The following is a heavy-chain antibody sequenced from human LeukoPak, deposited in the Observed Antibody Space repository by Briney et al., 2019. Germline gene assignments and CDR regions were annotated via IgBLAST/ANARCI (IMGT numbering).Heavy chain of an antibody. D-gene: IGHD1-26*01. CDR2: INQESSEK. J-gene: IGHJ4*02. Sequence: PGGSLRLSRAASGFRFSGFWMSWVRQAPGKGPEWVANINQESSEKYYVDSVRGRFTISRDNAKNSLSLQMNSLRVEDTAVYYCAREVERSFGYWGRGNVVIVSS. CDR1: GFRFSGFW. V-gene: IGHV3-7*01. CDR3: AREVERSFGY.